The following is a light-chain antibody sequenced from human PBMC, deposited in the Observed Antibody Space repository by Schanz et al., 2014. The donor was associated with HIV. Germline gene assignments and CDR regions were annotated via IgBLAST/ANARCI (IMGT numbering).Light chain of an antibody. CDR2: GAS. Sequence: EIVLTQSPGTLSLSPGERATLSCRASQSVSSSYLAWYQQKPGQAPRLLMFGASSRAIGIPARFSGGGSGTEFTLTISSLQSEDFAVYYCQQYYDWPLTFGGGTKVEIK. CDR3: QQYYDWPLT. CDR1: QSVSSSY. J-gene: IGKJ4*01. V-gene: IGKV3-15*01.